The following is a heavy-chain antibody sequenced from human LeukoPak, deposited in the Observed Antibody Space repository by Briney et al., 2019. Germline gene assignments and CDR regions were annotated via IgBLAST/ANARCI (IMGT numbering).Heavy chain of an antibody. D-gene: IGHD3-10*01. CDR2: ISYDGSSK. J-gene: IGHJ4*02. Sequence: GGSLRLSCVASGFTFSTYAMHWVRQAPGKGLEWVAIISYDGSSKYYADSGKGRLTISRDNSKNTLYLQMNSLRTEDTAVYYCASEGGISGFYGSGNYYPIDYWGQGTLVTVSS. V-gene: IGHV3-30*19. CDR1: GFTFSTYA. CDR3: ASEGGISGFYGSGNYYPIDY.